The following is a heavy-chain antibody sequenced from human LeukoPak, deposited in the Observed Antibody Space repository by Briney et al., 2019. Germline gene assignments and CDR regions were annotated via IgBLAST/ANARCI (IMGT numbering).Heavy chain of an antibody. Sequence: KPSETLSLTCAVYGGSFSPYYWSWIRQSSRKGLEWIAEIDRRGDTNYNPSVKSRVTISIDTSKNQFSLKVRSLSAADTAVYYCARGATISETGYFDFWGQGTLVTVSS. D-gene: IGHD5-24*01. CDR1: GGSFSPYY. CDR3: ARGATISETGYFDF. V-gene: IGHV4-34*01. CDR2: IDRRGDT. J-gene: IGHJ4*02.